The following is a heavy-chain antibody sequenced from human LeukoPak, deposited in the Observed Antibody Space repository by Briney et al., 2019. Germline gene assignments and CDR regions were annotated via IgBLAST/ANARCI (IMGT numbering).Heavy chain of an antibody. CDR3: ARVGYCSGGSCYVGYFDH. J-gene: IGHJ4*02. D-gene: IGHD2-15*01. CDR2: TYYRSKWYN. V-gene: IGHV6-1*01. CDR1: GDSVSSNSAA. Sequence: SQTLSLTCAISGDSVSSNSAAWNWIRQSPSRGLEWLGRTYYRSKWYNDYALSVKSRITINPDTSKNQFSLQLNSVTPEDTAIYYCARVGYCSGGSCYVGYFDHWGQGTLVTVSS.